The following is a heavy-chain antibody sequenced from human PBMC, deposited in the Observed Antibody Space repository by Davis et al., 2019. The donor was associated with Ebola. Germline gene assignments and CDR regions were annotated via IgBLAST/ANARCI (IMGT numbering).Heavy chain of an antibody. CDR2: VRSHGSDD. CDR1: GFSFSSYA. D-gene: IGHD2-21*02. CDR3: ARDSDDYCFDY. V-gene: IGHV3-30*02. J-gene: IGHJ4*02. Sequence: PGESLKISCAASGFSFSSYAMHWVRQAPGRGLEWVAFVRSHGSDDHYADSVKGRFTISRDNSKNTLYLQMNSLRPEDTAVYYCARDSDDYCFDYWGQGTLVTVSS.